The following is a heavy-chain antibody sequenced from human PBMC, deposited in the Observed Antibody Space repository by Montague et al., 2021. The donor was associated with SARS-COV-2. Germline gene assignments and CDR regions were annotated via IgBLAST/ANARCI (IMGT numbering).Heavy chain of an antibody. Sequence: SETLSLTCVVSGGSISSINWWSWVRQPPGKGLEWIGEIYHSGSTNYNPSLKSRVIISVDKSKNQFSLKLRSVTAADTAVYYCARTGYSSGWHSFDYWGQGTLVTVSS. V-gene: IGHV4-4*02. CDR2: IYHSGST. CDR1: GGSISSINW. CDR3: ARTGYSSGWHSFDY. D-gene: IGHD6-19*01. J-gene: IGHJ4*02.